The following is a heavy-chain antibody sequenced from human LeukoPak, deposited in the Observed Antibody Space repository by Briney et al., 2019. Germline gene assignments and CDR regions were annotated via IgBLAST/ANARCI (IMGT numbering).Heavy chain of an antibody. J-gene: IGHJ5*02. V-gene: IGHV1-8*03. CDR1: GYTFASYD. CDR3: ARGLDSSSWNWFDP. Sequence: ASVKVSCKASGYTFASYDINWVRQATGQGLEWMGWMNPNSGNTGYAQKFQGRVTITRNTSISTAYMELSSLKSEDTAVYYCARGLDSSSWNWFDPWGQGTLVTVSS. CDR2: MNPNSGNT. D-gene: IGHD6-13*01.